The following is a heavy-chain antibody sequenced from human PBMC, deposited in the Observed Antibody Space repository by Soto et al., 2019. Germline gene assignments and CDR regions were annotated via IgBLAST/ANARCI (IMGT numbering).Heavy chain of an antibody. CDR2: ISSSGGVT. V-gene: IGHV3-23*01. D-gene: IGHD5-12*01. Sequence: EVQLLESGGGLVQPGGSLRLSCVASGFTFSSYYMSWVRQAPGKGLEWVSSISSSGGVTYYADSVKGRFTISRDNSKNTLYLQMNSLRAEDTAVYYCAKDRGYLDDWGQGTLVTVSS. CDR1: GFTFSSYY. CDR3: AKDRGYLDD. J-gene: IGHJ4*02.